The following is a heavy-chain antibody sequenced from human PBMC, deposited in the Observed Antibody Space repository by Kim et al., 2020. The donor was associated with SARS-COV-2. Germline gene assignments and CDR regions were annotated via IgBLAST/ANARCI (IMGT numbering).Heavy chain of an antibody. CDR2: IYYSGST. CDR3: ARALILITIFAVVGPFDY. CDR1: GGSISSGGYY. Sequence: SETLSLTCTVSGGSISSGGYYWSWIRQHPGKCLEWIGYIYYSGSTYYNPSLNSRVTISVDTSKNQFSLKLSSVPAADTAVYYCARALILITIFAVVGPFDYWGQGTLVTVSS. D-gene: IGHD3-3*01. J-gene: IGHJ4*02. V-gene: IGHV4-31*03.